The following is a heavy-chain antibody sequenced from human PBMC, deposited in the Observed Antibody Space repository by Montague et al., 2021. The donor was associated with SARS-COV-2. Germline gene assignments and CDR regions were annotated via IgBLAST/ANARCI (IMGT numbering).Heavy chain of an antibody. CDR2: VDYSGLT. J-gene: IGHJ3*02. Sequence: SETLSLTCTVSRDSISSHNYFWAWIRQPPGKGLEWIGSVDYSGLTFYNPSLESRVTISVDTSKKQFSLKVYSVTAADTAVYYCAKDGEALAWGTFDIWGQGTMVTVSS. CDR3: AKDGEALAWGTFDI. CDR1: RDSISSHNYF. V-gene: IGHV4-39*07. D-gene: IGHD3-10*01.